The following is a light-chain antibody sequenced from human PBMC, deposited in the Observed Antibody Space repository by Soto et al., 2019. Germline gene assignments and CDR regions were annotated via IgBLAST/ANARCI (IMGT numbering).Light chain of an antibody. V-gene: IGKV1-5*02. J-gene: IGKJ1*01. CDR1: QSISYS. CDR2: DAS. Sequence: DIQITPSPFTLSASVGDRVTIICRASQSISYSLAWYQHKPGKAPKLLIYDASSLERGVPSRFSGSGSGTEFTLSISSLQPDDSATYYCQQYNNYWTFGQGTKVDIK. CDR3: QQYNNYWT.